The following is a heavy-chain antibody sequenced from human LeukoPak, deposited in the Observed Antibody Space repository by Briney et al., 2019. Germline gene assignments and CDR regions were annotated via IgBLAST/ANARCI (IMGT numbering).Heavy chain of an antibody. CDR1: GYTFTSYD. CDR3: ASGPGDSSKGWFDP. V-gene: IGHV1-8*01. Sequence: ASVKVSCKASGYTFTSYDINWVRQSTGQGLEWMGWMNPNSGHTDCAQKFQGRVTMTRNTSISTAYMDLSGLRSEDTAVYYCASGPGDSSKGWFDPWGQGTPVTVSS. CDR2: MNPNSGHT. J-gene: IGHJ5*02. D-gene: IGHD4-17*01.